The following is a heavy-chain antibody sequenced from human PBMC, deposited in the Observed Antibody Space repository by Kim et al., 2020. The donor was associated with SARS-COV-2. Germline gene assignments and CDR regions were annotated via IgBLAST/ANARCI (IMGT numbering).Heavy chain of an antibody. J-gene: IGHJ4*02. CDR2: ISYDGSNK. D-gene: IGHD6-19*01. CDR3: ARAPYSSGWYFDY. Sequence: GGSLRLSCAASGFTFSSYAMHWVRQAPGKGLEWVAVISYDGSNKYYADSVKGRFTISRDNSKNTLYLQMNSLRAEDTAVYYCARAPYSSGWYFDYWGQGTLVTVSS. V-gene: IGHV3-30-3*01. CDR1: GFTFSSYA.